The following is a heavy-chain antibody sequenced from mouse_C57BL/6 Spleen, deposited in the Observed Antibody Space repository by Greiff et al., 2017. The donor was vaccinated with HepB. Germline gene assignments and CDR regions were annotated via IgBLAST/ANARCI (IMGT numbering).Heavy chain of an antibody. Sequence: VKLVESGPGLVAPSQSLSITCTVSGFSLTSYAISWVRQPPGKGLEWLGVIWTGGGTNYNSALKSRLSISKDNSKSQVFLKMNSLQTDDTARYYCARNYPHYCGSRYYFDYWGQGTTLTVSS. CDR3: ARNYPHYCGSRYYFDY. CDR1: GFSLTSYA. D-gene: IGHD1-1*01. CDR2: IWTGGGT. V-gene: IGHV2-9-1*01. J-gene: IGHJ2*01.